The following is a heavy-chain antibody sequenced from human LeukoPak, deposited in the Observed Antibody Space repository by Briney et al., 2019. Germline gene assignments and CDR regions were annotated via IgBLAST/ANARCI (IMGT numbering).Heavy chain of an antibody. J-gene: IGHJ4*02. CDR1: GGTFSSYT. V-gene: IGHV1-69*08. CDR3: ARGYCSGGSCYSLDY. D-gene: IGHD2-15*01. Sequence: SVKVSCKASGGTFSSYTISWVRQAPGQGLEWMGRIIPILATANYAQKFQGRVTITADKSTSTAYMELSSLRSEDTAVYYCARGYCSGGSCYSLDYWGQGTLVTVSS. CDR2: IIPILATA.